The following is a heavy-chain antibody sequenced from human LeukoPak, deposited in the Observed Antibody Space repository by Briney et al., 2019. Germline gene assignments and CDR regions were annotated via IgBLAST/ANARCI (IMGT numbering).Heavy chain of an antibody. CDR3: ARVRWELNSPAPDY. Sequence: ASVKVSCKAPGYTFTSYGISWVRQAPGQGLEWMGWISAYNGNTNYAQKLQGRVTMTTDTSTSTAYMELRSLRSDDTAVYYCARVRWELNSPAPDYWGQGTLVTVSS. CDR1: GYTFTSYG. V-gene: IGHV1-18*01. CDR2: ISAYNGNT. D-gene: IGHD1-26*01. J-gene: IGHJ4*02.